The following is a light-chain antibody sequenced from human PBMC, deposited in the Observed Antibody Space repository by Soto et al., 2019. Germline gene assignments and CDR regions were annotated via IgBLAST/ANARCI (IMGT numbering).Light chain of an antibody. Sequence: QLVLTQPPSASGTPGQRVTISCSGSSSNIGSYSASWYQQLPGAAPKLLIHSNNQRPSGVPDRFAGSKSGTSASLDISGLRSDDEADYYCAAWDDSLNGIVFGGGTKLTVL. J-gene: IGLJ2*01. V-gene: IGLV1-44*01. CDR2: SNN. CDR1: SSNIGSYS. CDR3: AAWDDSLNGIV.